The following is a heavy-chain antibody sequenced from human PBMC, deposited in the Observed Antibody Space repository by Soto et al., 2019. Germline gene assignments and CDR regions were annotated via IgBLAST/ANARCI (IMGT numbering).Heavy chain of an antibody. CDR2: ISYDGDNK. J-gene: IGHJ6*02. CDR1: GFAFSNFA. D-gene: IGHD4-17*01. V-gene: IGHV3-30*18. CDR3: AKYRYGDHLSDGIDV. Sequence: QVHLVESGGGVVQPGRSLRLSCAASGFAFSNFAMHWVRQAPGKGLEWVAVISYDGDNKYYSDSVKGRFTISRDNSKNTLYLQMNSLSAEDTAVYYCAKYRYGDHLSDGIDVWGQGTAVTVSS.